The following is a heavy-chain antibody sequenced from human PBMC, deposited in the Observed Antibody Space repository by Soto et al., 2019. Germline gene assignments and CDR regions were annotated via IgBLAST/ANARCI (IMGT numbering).Heavy chain of an antibody. CDR2: IIPIFGTA. CDR3: ARGNYYYYGMDV. V-gene: IGHV1-69*06. D-gene: IGHD6-13*01. CDR1: GGTFSSYA. Sequence: GASVKVSCKASGGTFSSYAISWVRQAPGQGLEWMGGIIPIFGTANYAQKFQGRVTITADKSTSTAYMELRSLRSEDTAVYYCARGNYYYYGMDVWGQGTTVTVSS. J-gene: IGHJ6*02.